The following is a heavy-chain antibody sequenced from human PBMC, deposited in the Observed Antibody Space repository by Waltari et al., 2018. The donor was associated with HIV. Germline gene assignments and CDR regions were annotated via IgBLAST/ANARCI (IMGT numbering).Heavy chain of an antibody. D-gene: IGHD2-15*01. Sequence: QVQLVQSGAEVKKPGASVKVSCKASGYTFTGYYMHWVRQAPGQGFEWMGLFNPKSGGKKYAQKFQGRCTMTRDTSISTAYMELSRLRSDDTAVYYCARNLRWYTQYYFDYWGQGTLVTVSS. J-gene: IGHJ4*02. V-gene: IGHV1-2*02. CDR3: ARNLRWYTQYYFDY. CDR1: GYTFTGYY. CDR2: FNPKSGGK.